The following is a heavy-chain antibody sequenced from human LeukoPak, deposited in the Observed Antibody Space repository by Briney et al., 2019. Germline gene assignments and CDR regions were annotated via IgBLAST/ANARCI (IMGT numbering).Heavy chain of an antibody. J-gene: IGHJ5*02. CDR3: ARVWGHDNWFAP. V-gene: IGHV4-59*01. Sequence: SETLSLTCNVSGGSIRGYYWSWIRQPPGKGLEWIGYIYYSGNTNYNPSLKSRVTISVDTSKNQFSLKLSSVTAADTAVYYCARVWGHDNWFAPWGQGTLVTVSS. CDR1: GGSIRGYY. D-gene: IGHD7-27*01. CDR2: IYYSGNT.